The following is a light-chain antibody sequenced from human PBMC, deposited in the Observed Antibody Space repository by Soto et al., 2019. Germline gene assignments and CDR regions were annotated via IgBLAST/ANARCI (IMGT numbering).Light chain of an antibody. CDR3: QQHNSWPYT. CDR1: QSVSSN. Sequence: EIVMTQSPATLSVSPGERATLSCRASQSVSSNLAWYQQKPGQAPRLLIYGASTRATGIPARFSGSGSGTEFTPTISSLQSQDFAVYYCQQHNSWPYTFGQGTKLEIK. V-gene: IGKV3-15*01. CDR2: GAS. J-gene: IGKJ2*01.